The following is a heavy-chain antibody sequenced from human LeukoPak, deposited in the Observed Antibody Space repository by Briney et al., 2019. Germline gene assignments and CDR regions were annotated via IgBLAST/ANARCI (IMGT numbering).Heavy chain of an antibody. D-gene: IGHD2-8*01. CDR1: GFTFSSYA. CDR3: AKDTSIGRYCTNGVCSPFDY. Sequence: GGSLRLSSAGSGFTFSSYAMSWVRQAPGKGLDSVSAISDTGATTYDADSVKGRFTISRDNSRSTLYLQMNSLRAEDTALYYCAKDTSIGRYCTNGVCSPFDYWGQGTLVTVSS. CDR2: ISDTGATT. V-gene: IGHV3-23*01. J-gene: IGHJ4*02.